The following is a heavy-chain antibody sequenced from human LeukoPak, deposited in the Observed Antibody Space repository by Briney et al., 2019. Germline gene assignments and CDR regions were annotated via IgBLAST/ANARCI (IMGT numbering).Heavy chain of an antibody. CDR2: ISYDGSNK. V-gene: IGHV3-30*18. D-gene: IGHD6-19*01. CDR3: AKVGGTSSGWYGNFDY. CDR1: GFTFSSYG. J-gene: IGHJ4*02. Sequence: WGSLRLSCAASGFTFSSYGVHWVRQAPGKGLEWVAIISYDGSNKYYADSVKGRFTISRDNSKNTLYLQMNSLRAEDTAVYYCAKVGGTSSGWYGNFDYWGQGTLVTVSS.